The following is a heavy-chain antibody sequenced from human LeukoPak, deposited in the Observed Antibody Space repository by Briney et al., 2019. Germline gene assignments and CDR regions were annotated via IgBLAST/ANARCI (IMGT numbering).Heavy chain of an antibody. J-gene: IGHJ4*02. CDR1: GITLSNYW. Sequence: GGSLRLSCAASGITLSNYWMSCVRQAPGKGLEWVASIKQDGSEKYYVDSVKGRFTISRDNAKNSLYLQMNSLRAEDTAVYYCARDASAYYWGQGTLVTVSS. D-gene: IGHD3-3*01. V-gene: IGHV3-7*01. CDR3: ARDASAYY. CDR2: IKQDGSEK.